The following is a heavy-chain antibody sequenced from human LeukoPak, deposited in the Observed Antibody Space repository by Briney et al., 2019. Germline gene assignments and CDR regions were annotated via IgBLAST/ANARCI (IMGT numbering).Heavy chain of an antibody. V-gene: IGHV4-39*01. D-gene: IGHD6-19*01. CDR2: IYYSGSA. J-gene: IGHJ4*02. CDR3: ARRVAVAGRNHFDD. Sequence: TSETLSLTCTVAGDSIFTTSYYWDWIRQSPGKGLEWIGSIYYSGSAYHSPSLKSRLTVSVDTSKNQFSLRLTSVTAADTAVYYCARRVAVAGRNHFDDWGQGTLVTVSS. CDR1: GDSIFTTSYY.